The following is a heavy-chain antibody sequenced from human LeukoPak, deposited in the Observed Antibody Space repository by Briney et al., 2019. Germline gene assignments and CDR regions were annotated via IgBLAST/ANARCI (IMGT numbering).Heavy chain of an antibody. Sequence: GGSLRLSCAASGFTFSSYAMSWVRQAPGKGLEWVSAISVSGGSTYYADSVKGRFTISRDNSRNTVYLQMDSLRAEDTAVYFCARGTAAAANRNWFDSWGQGTLVTVSS. CDR3: ARGTAAAANRNWFDS. V-gene: IGHV3-23*01. D-gene: IGHD6-13*01. CDR1: GFTFSSYA. J-gene: IGHJ5*01. CDR2: ISVSGGST.